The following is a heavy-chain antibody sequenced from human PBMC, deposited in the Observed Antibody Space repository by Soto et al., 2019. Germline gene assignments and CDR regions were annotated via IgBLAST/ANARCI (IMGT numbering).Heavy chain of an antibody. CDR1: GYSFTSYW. D-gene: IGHD6-19*01. CDR2: IYPGDSDT. CDR3: ASGFRPGIAVALGAFDI. J-gene: IGHJ3*02. V-gene: IGHV5-51*01. Sequence: PGESLKISCKGSGYSFTSYWIGWVRQMPGKGLEWMGIIYPGDSDTRYSPSFQGQVTISADKSINTAYLQWSSLKASDTAMYYCASGFRPGIAVALGAFDIWGQGTMVTVSS.